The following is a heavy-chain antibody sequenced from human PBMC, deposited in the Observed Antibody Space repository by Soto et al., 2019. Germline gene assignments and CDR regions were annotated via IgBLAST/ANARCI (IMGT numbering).Heavy chain of an antibody. Sequence: SETLSLTCTVSGGSISSSSYYWGWIRQPPGKGLEWIGSIYYSGSTYYNPSLKSRVTISVDTSKNQFSLKLSSVTAADTAVYYCARQGVSGWGGYWGQGTLVTVSS. V-gene: IGHV4-39*01. CDR1: GGSISSSSYY. CDR2: IYYSGST. D-gene: IGHD6-19*01. CDR3: ARQGVSGWGGY. J-gene: IGHJ4*02.